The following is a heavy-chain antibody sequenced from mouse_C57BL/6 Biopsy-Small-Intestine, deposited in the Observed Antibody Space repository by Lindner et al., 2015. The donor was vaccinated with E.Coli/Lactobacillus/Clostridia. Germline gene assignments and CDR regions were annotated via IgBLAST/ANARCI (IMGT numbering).Heavy chain of an antibody. Sequence: VQLQESGPDLVNPGASVKISCKASGYTFTDSYIDWVKQRPGQGLEWLGWIYPGSGNTKFNEKFKGKATLTVDTSSSTAYMQLSSLASEDSAIYFCAREGMAEMDYWGQGTSVTVSS. CDR1: GYTFTDSY. D-gene: IGHD3-3*01. CDR2: IYPGSGNT. J-gene: IGHJ4*01. CDR3: AREGMAEMDY. V-gene: IGHV1-84*01.